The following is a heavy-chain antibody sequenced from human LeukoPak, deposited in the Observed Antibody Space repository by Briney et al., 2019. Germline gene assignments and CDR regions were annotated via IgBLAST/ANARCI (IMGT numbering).Heavy chain of an antibody. CDR1: GGSISNYY. Sequence: SETLSLTCTVSGGSISNYYWSWIRQPAGKGLEWIGRIYTSGSTNYNPSLKSRVTISVDKSKNQFSLKLSSVTAADTAVYYCARDQATAIHPTHYYYVDVWGKGTTVTVSS. CDR2: IYTSGST. CDR3: ARDQATAIHPTHYYYVDV. V-gene: IGHV4-4*07. D-gene: IGHD2-2*02. J-gene: IGHJ6*03.